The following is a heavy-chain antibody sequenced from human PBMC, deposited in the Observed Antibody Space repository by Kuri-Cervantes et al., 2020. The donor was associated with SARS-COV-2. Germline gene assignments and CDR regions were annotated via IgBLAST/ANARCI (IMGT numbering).Heavy chain of an antibody. Sequence: SQTLSLTCAVYGGSFSGYYWSWIRQPPGKGLEWIGEINHSGSTNYNPSLKSRVTISIDMSKSHFSLKLSSVTAADTAVYFCARPGGFLDVWGKGTTVTVSS. CDR2: INHSGST. D-gene: IGHD4-23*01. CDR3: ARPGGFLDV. J-gene: IGHJ6*04. CDR1: GGSFSGYY. V-gene: IGHV4-34*01.